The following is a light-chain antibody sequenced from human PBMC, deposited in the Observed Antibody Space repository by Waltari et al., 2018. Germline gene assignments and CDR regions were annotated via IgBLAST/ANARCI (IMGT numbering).Light chain of an antibody. Sequence: DIQMTQYPSAVSASVGDTDTITCRASQGISIWLAWYQQKPGRTPDLLIYAASSLQSGVPSMFSGSGSGTDFTLTITRLQPEDFATYYCQQANSFPFTFGGGTKVEI. CDR2: AAS. CDR1: QGISIW. J-gene: IGKJ4*01. V-gene: IGKV1D-12*01. CDR3: QQANSFPFT.